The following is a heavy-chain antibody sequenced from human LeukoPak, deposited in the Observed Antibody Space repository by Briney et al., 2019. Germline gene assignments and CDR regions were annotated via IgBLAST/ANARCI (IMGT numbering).Heavy chain of an antibody. J-gene: IGHJ4*02. Sequence: GASVKVSCKASGYTFTNYGISWVRQAPGQGLEWMGWINPNSGGTNYAQKFQGRVSMTKDTSISTAYMELSRLRSDDTAVYYCATTNQEGVEYSSGWRTFDYWGQGTLVTVSS. D-gene: IGHD6-19*01. CDR3: ATTNQEGVEYSSGWRTFDY. V-gene: IGHV1-2*02. CDR1: GYTFTNYG. CDR2: INPNSGGT.